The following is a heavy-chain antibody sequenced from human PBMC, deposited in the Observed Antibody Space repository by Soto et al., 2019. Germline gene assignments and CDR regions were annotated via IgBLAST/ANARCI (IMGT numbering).Heavy chain of an antibody. D-gene: IGHD6-13*01. CDR3: ARVIYSESSSWHRPYYYYGMDV. V-gene: IGHV3-23*01. J-gene: IGHJ6*02. CDR2: IVGDGSTI. Sequence: PGGSLRLSCAASGFPFRTYTMSWVRQAPGRGLEWVSGIVGDGSTIYYADSVKGRFTVSRDNSKNTLYLQMNSLRAEDTAVYYCARVIYSESSSWHRPYYYYGMDVWGQGTTVTVSS. CDR1: GFPFRTYT.